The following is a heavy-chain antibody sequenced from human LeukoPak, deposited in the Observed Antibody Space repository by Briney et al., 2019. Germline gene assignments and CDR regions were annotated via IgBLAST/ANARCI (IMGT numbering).Heavy chain of an antibody. D-gene: IGHD3-22*01. CDR1: GYTFTSYD. CDR3: ARRGSNYYDSSGYFSLNY. J-gene: IGHJ4*02. Sequence: GASVKVSCKASGYTFTSYDINWVRQATGQGLEWMGWMNPNSGNTGYAQKFQGRVTMTRNTSISTAYMELSSLRSEDTAVYYCARRGSNYYDSSGYFSLNYGGQETLVTVSS. CDR2: MNPNSGNT. V-gene: IGHV1-8*01.